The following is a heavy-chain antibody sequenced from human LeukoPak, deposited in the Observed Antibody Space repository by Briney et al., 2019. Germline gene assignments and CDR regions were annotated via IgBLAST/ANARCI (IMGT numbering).Heavy chain of an antibody. D-gene: IGHD6-19*01. J-gene: IGHJ4*02. Sequence: ASVKVSCKASGYTFTSYGISWVRQAPGQGLEWMGWISAYNGNTNYAQKLQGRVTMTTDTSTSTAYMELRSLRSDDTAVYYCARRYSSGHRRPTCYFDYWGQGTLVTVSS. CDR2: ISAYNGNT. V-gene: IGHV1-18*01. CDR1: GYTFTSYG. CDR3: ARRYSSGHRRPTCYFDY.